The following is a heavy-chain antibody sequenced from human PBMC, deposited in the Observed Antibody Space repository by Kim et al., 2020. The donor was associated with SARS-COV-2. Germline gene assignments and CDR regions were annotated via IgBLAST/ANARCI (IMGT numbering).Heavy chain of an antibody. D-gene: IGHD5-18*01. V-gene: IGHV1-18*01. J-gene: IGHJ6*02. CDR2: ISAYNGNT. CDR3: ARRTAMVSHYYGMDV. Sequence: ASVKVSCKASGYTFTSYGISWVRQAPGQGLEWMGWISAYNGNTNYAQKLQGRVTMTTDTSTSTAYMELRSLRSDDTAVYYCARRTAMVSHYYGMDVWGQGTTVTVSS. CDR1: GYTFTSYG.